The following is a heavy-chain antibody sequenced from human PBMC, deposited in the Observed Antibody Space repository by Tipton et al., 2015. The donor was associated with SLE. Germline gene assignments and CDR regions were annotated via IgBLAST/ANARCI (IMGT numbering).Heavy chain of an antibody. D-gene: IGHD2-2*01. J-gene: IGHJ5*02. Sequence: TLSLTCAVYGGSFSGYYWSWIRQPPGKGLEWIGEINHSGSTNYNPSLKSRVTISVDTSKNHFSLKLSSVTAADTAVYYCARGGRIRARIVVVPAATGWFDPWGQGTLVTVSS. V-gene: IGHV4-34*01. CDR1: GGSFSGYY. CDR3: ARGGRIRARIVVVPAATGWFDP. CDR2: INHSGST.